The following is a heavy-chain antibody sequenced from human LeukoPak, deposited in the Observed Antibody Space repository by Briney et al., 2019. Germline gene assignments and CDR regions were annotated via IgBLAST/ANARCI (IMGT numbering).Heavy chain of an antibody. J-gene: IGHJ4*02. CDR2: ISSNGDNT. V-gene: IGHV3-64*04. CDR1: GFTFSTYV. D-gene: IGHD1-14*01. CDR3: AKVRQAETTRTNFDY. Sequence: GGSLRLSCSVSGFTFSTYVMHWVRQAPGKGLEYVSAISSNGDNTYYADSVKGRFTISRDNSRNTLFLQMNSLRAEDTGLYYCAKVRQAETTRTNFDYWGQGTLLTVSS.